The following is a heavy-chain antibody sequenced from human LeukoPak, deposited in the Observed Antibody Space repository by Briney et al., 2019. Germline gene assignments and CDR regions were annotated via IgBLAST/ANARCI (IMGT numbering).Heavy chain of an antibody. V-gene: IGHV4-39*01. CDR2: IYYSGRT. D-gene: IGHD3-22*01. CDR1: GGSISSSSYY. CDR3: ARGVTMIVVVIHDWYFDL. Sequence: SETLSLTCAVSGGSISSSSYYWGWIRQPPGKGLEWIGNIYYSGRTYYNPSLKSRVTISVDTPKNQFSLKLSSVTAADTAVYYCARGVTMIVVVIHDWYFDLWGRGTLVTVSS. J-gene: IGHJ2*01.